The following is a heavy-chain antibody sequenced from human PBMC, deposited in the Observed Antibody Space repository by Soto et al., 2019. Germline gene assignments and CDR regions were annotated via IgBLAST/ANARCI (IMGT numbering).Heavy chain of an antibody. D-gene: IGHD3-3*01. Sequence: GSLRLSCAASGFTLSSYGMHWVRQAPGKGLEWVAVISYDGSNKYYADSVKGRFTISRDNSKNTLYLQMNSLRAEDTAVYYCAKAYYDFWSGYLYYYYGMDVWGQGTTVTVSS. J-gene: IGHJ6*02. CDR1: GFTLSSYG. CDR2: ISYDGSNK. CDR3: AKAYYDFWSGYLYYYYGMDV. V-gene: IGHV3-30*18.